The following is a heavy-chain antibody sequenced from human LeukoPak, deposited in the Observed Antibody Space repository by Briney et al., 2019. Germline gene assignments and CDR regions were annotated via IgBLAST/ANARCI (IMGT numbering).Heavy chain of an antibody. CDR3: ARGQGFGEFSSLPDAFDI. CDR1: GGSFSGYY. D-gene: IGHD3-10*01. J-gene: IGHJ3*02. V-gene: IGHV4-34*01. CDR2: INHSGST. Sequence: KTSETLSLTCAVYGGSFSGYYWSWIRQPPGKGLEWIGEINHSGSTNYNPSLKSRVTISVDTSKNQFSLKLSSVTAADTAVYYCARGQGFGEFSSLPDAFDIWGQGTMVTVSS.